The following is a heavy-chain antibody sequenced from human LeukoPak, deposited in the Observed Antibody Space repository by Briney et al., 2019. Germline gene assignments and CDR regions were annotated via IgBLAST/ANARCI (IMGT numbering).Heavy chain of an antibody. V-gene: IGHV3-53*01. CDR2: LYIGGNT. J-gene: IGHJ4*02. CDR1: GLTFNNNY. D-gene: IGHD5-18*01. CDR3: MTAAGYNFGQY. Sequence: GGSPRLSCAASGLTFNNNYMNWVRQAPGKGLEWVSALYIGGNTYYADSVRGRFTISRDNSKNTLYLQMNSLRAEDTAIYYCMTAAGYNFGQYWGQGTLVTVSS.